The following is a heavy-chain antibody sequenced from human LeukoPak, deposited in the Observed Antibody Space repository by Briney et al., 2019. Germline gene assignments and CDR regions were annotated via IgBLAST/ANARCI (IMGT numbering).Heavy chain of an antibody. V-gene: IGHV3-23*01. D-gene: IGHD1-1*01. CDR1: GFPFSSSG. J-gene: IGHJ4*02. CDR3: ARDEVERGY. CDR2: ISGGGGST. Sequence: GGSLRLSCATSGFPFSSSGMSWVRQAPGKGLEWVSAISGGGGSTFYADSVKGRFTISRDNAKNSLYLQMNSLRAEDTAVYYCARDEVERGYWGQGTLVTVSS.